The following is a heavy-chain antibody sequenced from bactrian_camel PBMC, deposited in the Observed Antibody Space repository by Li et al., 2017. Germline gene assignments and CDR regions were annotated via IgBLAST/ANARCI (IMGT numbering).Heavy chain of an antibody. CDR1: GFSFSWYH. CDR2: IYTDGSDT. Sequence: QVQLVESGGNLVQPGGSLRLSCAASGFSFSWYHMNWVRQTPEKGLEWVAIIYTDGSDTDYLDSVKGRFVISRDNAKNMVFLRMNSLKPEDTALYFCATGEGFDCSGAYCSLHYWGQGTQVTVS. J-gene: IGHJ4*01. V-gene: IGHV3S6*01. D-gene: IGHD3*01. CDR3: ATGEGFDCSGAYCSLHY.